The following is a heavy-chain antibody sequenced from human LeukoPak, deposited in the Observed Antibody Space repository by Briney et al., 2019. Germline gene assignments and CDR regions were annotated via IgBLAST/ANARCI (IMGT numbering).Heavy chain of an antibody. D-gene: IGHD5-18*01. V-gene: IGHV3-7*04. CDR2: IKLDGSET. Sequence: GGSLRLSCAASGFTFSSYWMSWVRQAPGKGLEWVANIKLDGSETNYGDSVKGRFTISRDNAKNSLFLQVNSLRAEDTAVYYCARGYSYVFYWGQGTLVSVSS. CDR3: ARGYSYVFY. CDR1: GFTFSSYW. J-gene: IGHJ4*02.